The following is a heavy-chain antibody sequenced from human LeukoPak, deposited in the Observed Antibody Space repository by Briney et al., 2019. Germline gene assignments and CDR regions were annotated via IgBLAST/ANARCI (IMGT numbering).Heavy chain of an antibody. CDR3: AKWGDYDVLTGYYVSDY. D-gene: IGHD3-9*01. Sequence: GPSLRLSCVASGFTFSNYAMSWVRQAPGKGLEWVSAITGSGGNTYYADSVKGRFTISRDNSKNTVFLQMNSLRAEDTAVYYCAKWGDYDVLTGYYVSDYWGQGTLVTVSS. J-gene: IGHJ4*02. V-gene: IGHV3-23*01. CDR2: ITGSGGNT. CDR1: GFTFSNYA.